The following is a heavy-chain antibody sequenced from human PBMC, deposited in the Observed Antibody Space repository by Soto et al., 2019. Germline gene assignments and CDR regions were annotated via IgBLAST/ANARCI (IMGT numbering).Heavy chain of an antibody. CDR2: ISGSGGRT. V-gene: IGHV3-23*01. Sequence: GGSLRLSCAASGFTFSSYAMSWVRQAPGKGLEWVSGISGSGGRTYYADSVKGRFTISRDNSKNTLYLQMNSLRAEDTAVYSCAKYQSFSNTWLDYWGQGTLVTVSS. CDR1: GFTFSSYA. D-gene: IGHD6-13*01. J-gene: IGHJ4*02. CDR3: AKYQSFSNTWLDY.